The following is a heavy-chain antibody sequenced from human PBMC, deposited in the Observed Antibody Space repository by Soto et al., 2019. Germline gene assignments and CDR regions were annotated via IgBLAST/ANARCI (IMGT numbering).Heavy chain of an antibody. CDR1: GGSISSYY. CDR2: IFYSGST. V-gene: IGHV4-59*08. J-gene: IGHJ4*02. CDR3: ARTYSSSHYFDY. D-gene: IGHD6-6*01. Sequence: QVQLQESGPGLVKPSETLSLTCTVSGGSISSYYWSWIRQPPGKGLEWIGYIFYSGSTNYNPSLKSRANTSVATAKNQFSLKLSSVTAADTAVYYCARTYSSSHYFDYCGQGSLVTVSS.